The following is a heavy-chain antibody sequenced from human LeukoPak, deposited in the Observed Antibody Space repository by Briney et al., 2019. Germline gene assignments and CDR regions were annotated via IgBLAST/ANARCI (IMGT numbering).Heavy chain of an antibody. D-gene: IGHD3-3*01. J-gene: IGHJ3*02. V-gene: IGHV1-2*02. CDR1: GYTFTGYY. CDR2: INPNSGGT. CDR3: ARDRYYDHKTYAFDI. Sequence: GASVKVPCKASGYTFTGYYMHWVRQAPGQGLEWVGWINPNSGGTNYAQKFQGRVTMTRDTSISTAYMELSRLRSDDTAVYYCARDRYYDHKTYAFDIWGQGTMVTVSS.